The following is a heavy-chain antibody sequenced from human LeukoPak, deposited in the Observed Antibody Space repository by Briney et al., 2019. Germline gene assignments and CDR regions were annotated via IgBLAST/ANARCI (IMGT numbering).Heavy chain of an antibody. CDR1: GYTFTGYY. Sequence: GASVKVSCKASGYTFTGYYMHWVRQAPGQGLEWMGWINPNSGGTNYAQKFQGRVTMSRDTSISTAYMELSRLRSDDTAVYYCARTPGYYDSSGYYDHDYWGQGTWPPS. CDR3: ARTPGYYDSSGYYDHDY. V-gene: IGHV1-2*02. CDR2: INPNSGGT. D-gene: IGHD3-22*01. J-gene: IGHJ4*02.